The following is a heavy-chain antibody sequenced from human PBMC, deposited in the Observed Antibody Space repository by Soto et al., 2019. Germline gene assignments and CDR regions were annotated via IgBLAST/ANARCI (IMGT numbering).Heavy chain of an antibody. CDR1: GFTFSSYG. D-gene: IGHD2-15*01. J-gene: IGHJ5*02. CDR3: AKDLTDCSGGSCGWGGLFDP. CDR2: ISYDGSNK. Sequence: QVQLVESGGGVVQPGRSLRLSCAASGFTFSSYGMHWVRQAPGKGLAWVAVISYDGSNKYYADSVKGRFTISRDNSKNTLYLQMNSLRAEDTAVYYCAKDLTDCSGGSCGWGGLFDPWGQGTLVTVSS. V-gene: IGHV3-30*18.